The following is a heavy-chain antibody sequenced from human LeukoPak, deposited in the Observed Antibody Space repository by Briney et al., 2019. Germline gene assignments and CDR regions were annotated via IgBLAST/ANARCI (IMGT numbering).Heavy chain of an antibody. CDR1: GGSISSGGYY. J-gene: IGHJ5*02. D-gene: IGHD5-18*01. CDR2: IYHSGST. V-gene: IGHV4-30-2*01. CDR3: ARDPGPSRDVDTAIGPFDP. Sequence: SQTLSLTCTVSGGSISSGGYYWSWIRQPPGKGLEWIGYIYHSGSTYYNPSLKSRVTISVDRSKNQFSLKLSSVTAADTAVYYCARDPGPSRDVDTAIGPFDPWGQGTLVTVSS.